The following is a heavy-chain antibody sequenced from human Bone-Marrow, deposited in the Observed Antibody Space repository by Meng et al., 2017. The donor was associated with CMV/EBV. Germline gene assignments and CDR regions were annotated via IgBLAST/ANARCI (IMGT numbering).Heavy chain of an antibody. CDR2: ITGSGVIT. CDR3: ARRQVREFDY. D-gene: IGHD2-21*01. J-gene: IGHJ4*02. CDR1: GFTFSSYG. Sequence: LSCAASGFTFSSYGMSWVRQAPGKGLEWVSGITGSGVITSYADSVKGRFTISRDNAKNTLYLQMNSLRGDDTAVYYCARRQVREFDYWGQGTLVTVSS. V-gene: IGHV3-23*01.